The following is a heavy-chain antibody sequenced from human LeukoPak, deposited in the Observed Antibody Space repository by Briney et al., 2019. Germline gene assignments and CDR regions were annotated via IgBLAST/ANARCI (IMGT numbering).Heavy chain of an antibody. Sequence: PGASVKVSCKASGYTFTSYYMHWVRQAPGQGLEWMGWINPDSGGTKYAQKFQDRVTMTSDTSISTAYMELSRLRSDDTAVYYCARDHLLFRQPPNWFDPWGQGTLVTVSS. J-gene: IGHJ5*02. CDR1: GYTFTSYY. CDR2: INPDSGGT. D-gene: IGHD1-14*01. CDR3: ARDHLLFRQPPNWFDP. V-gene: IGHV1-2*02.